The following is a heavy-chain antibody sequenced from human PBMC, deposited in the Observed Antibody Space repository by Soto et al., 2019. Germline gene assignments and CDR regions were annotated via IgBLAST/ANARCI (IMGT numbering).Heavy chain of an antibody. V-gene: IGHV3-48*01. CDR3: AREAGTWHLPLNWFDP. D-gene: IGHD6-19*01. J-gene: IGHJ5*02. CDR2: ISSSSSTI. CDR1: GFTFSSYS. Sequence: EVQLVESGGGLVQPGGSLRLSCAASGFTFSSYSMNWVRQAPGKGLEWVSYISSSSSTIYYADSVKGQFTISRANAKNPLCLQMNMLRGAATAVSCCAREAGTWHLPLNWFDPWGQGTLVTVSS.